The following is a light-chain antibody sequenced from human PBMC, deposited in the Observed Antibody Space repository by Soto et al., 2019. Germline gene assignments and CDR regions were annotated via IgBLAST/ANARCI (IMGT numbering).Light chain of an antibody. J-gene: IGLJ1*01. Sequence: QSALTQPASVSGSPGQSISISCTGTSSDVGGYNYVSWYQQHPGKAPKLIIYKVSNRPSGVSNRLSGSKSGNTASLTISGIQSEDEADYYCISYTRSTSYVFGTGTKLTVL. CDR3: ISYTRSTSYV. V-gene: IGLV2-14*01. CDR2: KVS. CDR1: SSDVGGYNY.